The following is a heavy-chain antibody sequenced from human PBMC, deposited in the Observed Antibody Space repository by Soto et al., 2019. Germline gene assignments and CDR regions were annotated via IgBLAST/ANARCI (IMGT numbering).Heavy chain of an antibody. CDR1: GDIFNRYT. V-gene: IGHV1-69*02. D-gene: IGHD2-21*01. CDR3: ARAEGGGGSWYAA. Sequence: QVQLVQSGAEVKKPGSSVRVACKTSGDIFNRYTISWVRQAPGLGLEWMGRIIPVVGGPNYAEKFRGRVTITADKATTSVHLEVRSLRSVDTATYYCARAEGGGGSWYAAWGQGTLVTVSS. CDR2: IIPVVGGP. J-gene: IGHJ5*02.